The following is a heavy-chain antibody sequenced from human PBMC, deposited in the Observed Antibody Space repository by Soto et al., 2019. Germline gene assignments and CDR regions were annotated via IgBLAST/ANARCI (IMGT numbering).Heavy chain of an antibody. CDR2: VYYTGST. D-gene: IGHD6-19*01. Sequence: ETLSLTCSVSGGPISGSYWSWIRQSPGKGLEWLGYVYYTGSTNYSPSLRSRVSISVDTSKNEFSLRLSSVTAADTAVYFCARSVAVPGAHIDYWGQGTLVTVSS. CDR3: ARSVAVPGAHIDY. V-gene: IGHV4-59*01. J-gene: IGHJ4*02. CDR1: GGPISGSY.